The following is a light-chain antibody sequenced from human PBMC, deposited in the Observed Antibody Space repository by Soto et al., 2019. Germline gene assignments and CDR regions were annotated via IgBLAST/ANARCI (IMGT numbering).Light chain of an antibody. CDR1: QSISSW. V-gene: IGKV1-5*03. CDR2: KAS. CDR3: QYYNSYWA. J-gene: IGKJ1*01. Sequence: DIQMTQSPSTLSASVGDRVTITCRASQSISSWLAWYQQKPGKAPKLLIYKASSLESGVPSRFSGSGSGPEFTLTISSVQPDDCATYYCQYYNSYWAFGQGTKVEIK.